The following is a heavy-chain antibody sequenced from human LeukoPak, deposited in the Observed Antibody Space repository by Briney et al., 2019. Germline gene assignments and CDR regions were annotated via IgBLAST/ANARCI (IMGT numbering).Heavy chain of an antibody. CDR2: LIPIYGSA. J-gene: IGHJ3*02. CDR3: AGFFYDNSGDVFDI. Sequence: GSSVKDSCKDSGGGFIFTSHAISWVRQAPGQGLEWMGGLIPIYGSANYAQKFQGVVTLTSDESTRTVYMELSSLRPEDSAVYYCAGFFYDNSGDVFDIWGQGTMVTVSS. V-gene: IGHV1-69*01. CDR1: GGGFIFTSHA. D-gene: IGHD3-22*01.